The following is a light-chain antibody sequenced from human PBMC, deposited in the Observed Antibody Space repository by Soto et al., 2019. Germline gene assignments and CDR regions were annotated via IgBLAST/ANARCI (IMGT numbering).Light chain of an antibody. V-gene: IGLV7-46*01. CDR2: ETR. CDR3: ILSYSGPRV. CDR1: TGPVTSGHF. Sequence: QAVVTQEPSLTVSPGGTVTLTCGSSTGPVTSGHFPYWFQQRPGQAPRTLIYETRNKHFWTPARFEGSLLGGKAALTLSGAQPEDEADYYCILSYSGPRVFGGGTQLAVL. J-gene: IGLJ3*02.